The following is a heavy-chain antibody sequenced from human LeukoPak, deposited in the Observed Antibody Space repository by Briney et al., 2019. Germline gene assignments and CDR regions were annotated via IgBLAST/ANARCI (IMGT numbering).Heavy chain of an antibody. CDR2: INWNGGST. D-gene: IGHD6-13*01. CDR3: ARALSLYSSSWYYDY. J-gene: IGHJ4*02. Sequence: GGSLRLSCAASGFTFDDYVMSWVRQAPGKGLEWVSGINWNGGSTGYADSVKGRFTISRDNAKNSLYLQMNSLRAEDTAVYYCARALSLYSSSWYYDYWGQGTLVTVSS. V-gene: IGHV3-20*04. CDR1: GFTFDDYV.